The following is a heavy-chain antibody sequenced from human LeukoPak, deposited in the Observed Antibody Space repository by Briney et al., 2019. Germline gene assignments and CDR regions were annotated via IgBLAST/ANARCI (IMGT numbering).Heavy chain of an antibody. J-gene: IGHJ5*02. D-gene: IGHD5-18*01. Sequence: SVTVSCKASGGAFSSYAISWVRQAHAQGLGWVGGIIPIFGAANNAHTFQGRGTITSVKSTSTAYMQLSSLRSHDTAVYYCAREDRYGRYNWFYPSGQGTLVTVSS. CDR1: GGAFSSYA. V-gene: IGHV1-69*06. CDR3: AREDRYGRYNWFYP. CDR2: IIPIFGAA.